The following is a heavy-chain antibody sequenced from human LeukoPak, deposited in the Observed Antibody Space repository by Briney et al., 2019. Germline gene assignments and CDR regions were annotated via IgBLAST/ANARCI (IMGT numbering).Heavy chain of an antibody. CDR1: GYTFTGYY. J-gene: IGHJ5*02. CDR2: INPNSGGT. D-gene: IGHD4-17*01. Sequence: GASVKVSCKASGYTFTGYYMHWVRQAPGQGLEWMGWINPNSGGTNYAQKFQGRVTMTRDTSISTAYMELSRLRSDDTAVYYCARDPNIRYDWFDPWGQGTLVTVSS. CDR3: ARDPNIRYDWFDP. V-gene: IGHV1-2*02.